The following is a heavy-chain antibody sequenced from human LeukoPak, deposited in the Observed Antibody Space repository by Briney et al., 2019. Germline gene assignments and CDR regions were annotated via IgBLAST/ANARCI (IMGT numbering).Heavy chain of an antibody. V-gene: IGHV4-59*01. CDR1: GGSISSSY. Sequence: SETLSLTCTVSGGSISSSYWSWIRQPPGKGLEWIGHIYYSGSTNYNPSLKSRVTISLDTSKHQFSLKLTSVTAADTAVYYCAREGVGPTDDAFDIWGQGIVVTVSS. CDR2: IYYSGST. J-gene: IGHJ3*02. D-gene: IGHD1-26*01. CDR3: AREGVGPTDDAFDI.